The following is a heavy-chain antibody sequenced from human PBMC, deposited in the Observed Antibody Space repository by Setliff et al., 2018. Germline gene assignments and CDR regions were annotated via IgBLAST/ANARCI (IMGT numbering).Heavy chain of an antibody. CDR3: ARDHRDGYNAPYYYYYMDV. J-gene: IGHJ6*03. V-gene: IGHV4-59*01. Sequence: SETLSLTCTVSGGSISSYYWSWIRQPPGKGLEWIGYIYYSGSTNYNPSLKSRVTISVDTSKNQFSLKLSSVTAADTAVYYCARDHRDGYNAPYYYYYMDVWGKGTTVTVSS. D-gene: IGHD5-12*01. CDR1: GGSISSYY. CDR2: IYYSGST.